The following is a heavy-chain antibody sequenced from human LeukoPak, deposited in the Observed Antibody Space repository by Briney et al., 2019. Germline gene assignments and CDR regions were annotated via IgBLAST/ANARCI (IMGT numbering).Heavy chain of an antibody. CDR2: INHSGST. J-gene: IGHJ4*02. D-gene: IGHD5-18*01. V-gene: IGHV4-34*01. Sequence: SETLSLTCAVYGGSFSGYYWSWIRQPPGKGLEWIGEINHSGSTNYNPSLKSRVTISVDTSKNQFSLKLSSVTAADTAVYYCARGPGGYSYGDWNWGQGTLVTVSS. CDR1: GGSFSGYY. CDR3: ARGPGGYSYGDWN.